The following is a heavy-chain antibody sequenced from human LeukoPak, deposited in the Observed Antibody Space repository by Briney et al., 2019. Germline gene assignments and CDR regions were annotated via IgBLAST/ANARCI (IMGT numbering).Heavy chain of an antibody. Sequence: SETLSLTCTGSGGSISSYYWSWIRQPPGKGLEWIGYIYYSGSTNYNPSLKSRVTISVDTSKNQFSLKLSSVTAADTAVYYCARYRVFGYDSRTFDYWGQGTLVTVFS. V-gene: IGHV4-59*08. CDR1: GGSISSYY. CDR3: ARYRVFGYDSRTFDY. CDR2: IYYSGST. J-gene: IGHJ4*02. D-gene: IGHD3-22*01.